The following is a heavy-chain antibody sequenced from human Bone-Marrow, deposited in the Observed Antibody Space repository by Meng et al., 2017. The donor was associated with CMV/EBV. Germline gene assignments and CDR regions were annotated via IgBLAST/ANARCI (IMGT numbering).Heavy chain of an antibody. V-gene: IGHV4-59*01. CDR2: IYYSGST. D-gene: IGHD6-19*01. CDR1: GGSISSYY. CDR3: ARGVGIAVAWKARFDP. J-gene: IGHJ5*02. Sequence: SEPLSPPCTVPGGSISSYYWCWIRKPPGKGLEWIGYIYYSGSTNYNPALKSRVTISVDTSKNQFSMKLSSVTAADTAVYYWARGVGIAVAWKARFDPWGQGTLVTVSS.